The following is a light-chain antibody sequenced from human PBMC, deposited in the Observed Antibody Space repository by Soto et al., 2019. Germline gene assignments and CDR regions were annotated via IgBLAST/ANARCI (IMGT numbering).Light chain of an antibody. CDR2: GNI. CDR1: SSSIGAGYD. V-gene: IGLV1-40*01. Sequence: QSVLTQPPSMSGAPGQRGSVSCTGMSSSIGAGYDVHWYQQRPGTAPTLLIFGNIHPPSGVPDRFSGSKSGTSASPSITGRPAEGEGDYYFQSHDRILSARYVFGTGTKVTVL. J-gene: IGLJ1*01. CDR3: QSHDRILSARYV.